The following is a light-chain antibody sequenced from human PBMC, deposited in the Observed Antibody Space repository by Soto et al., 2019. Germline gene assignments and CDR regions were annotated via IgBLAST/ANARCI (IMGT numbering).Light chain of an antibody. CDR3: QQYGSSPQT. V-gene: IGKV3-15*01. J-gene: IGKJ5*01. CDR2: GAS. CDR1: QSVSSN. Sequence: EIVMTQSPATLSVSPGERATLSCRASQSVSSNLAWYQQKPGQAPRLLMYGASTRATGIPDRFSGSGSGTEFTLTISSLQSEDFAVYYCQQYGSSPQTFGQGTRLEIK.